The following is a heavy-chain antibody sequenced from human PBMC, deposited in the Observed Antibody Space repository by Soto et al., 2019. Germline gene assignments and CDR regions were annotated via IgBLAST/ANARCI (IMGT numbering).Heavy chain of an antibody. Sequence: GGSLRLSCATSGLTFSNYAMSWVRQAPGGGLEWVSSMSGSSSTTYYADSVRGRFTISRDSSRNTVILLMNRLRVEDTARYFCVSWVSVHFDYWGPGTLVTVSS. J-gene: IGHJ4*02. CDR3: VSWVSVHFDY. CDR2: MSGSSSTT. V-gene: IGHV3-23*01. CDR1: GLTFSNYA. D-gene: IGHD2-8*01.